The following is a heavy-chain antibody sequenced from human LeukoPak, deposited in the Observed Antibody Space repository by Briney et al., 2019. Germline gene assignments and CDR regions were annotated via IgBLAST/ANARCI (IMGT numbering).Heavy chain of an antibody. J-gene: IGHJ3*02. CDR2: IHTSGNI. CDR1: GDSISSGNYY. V-gene: IGHV4-61*02. D-gene: IGHD7-27*01. Sequence: SQTLSLTCTVSGDSISSGNYYWTWIRQSAGKGLEWIGRIHTSGNINYNPSLKSQVTISIDTSKNQFSLNLNLVTAADTAVYCARDRAGDSFDIWAKGHWSPSLQ. CDR3: ARDRAGDSFDI.